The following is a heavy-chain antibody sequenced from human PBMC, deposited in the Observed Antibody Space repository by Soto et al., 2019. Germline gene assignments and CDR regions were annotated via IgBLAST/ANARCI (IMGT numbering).Heavy chain of an antibody. CDR3: AKVHSSSWYQDNLFDY. Sequence: GGSLRLSCAASGFTFSSYGMHWVRQAPGKGLEWVAVISYDGSNKYYADSVKGRFTISRDNSKNPLYLQMNRLRAEDTAVYYCAKVHSSSWYQDNLFDYWGQGTLVTVSS. CDR2: ISYDGSNK. J-gene: IGHJ4*02. CDR1: GFTFSSYG. V-gene: IGHV3-30*18. D-gene: IGHD6-13*01.